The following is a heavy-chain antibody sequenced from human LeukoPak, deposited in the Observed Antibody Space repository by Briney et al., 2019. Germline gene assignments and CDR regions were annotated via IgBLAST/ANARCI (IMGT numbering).Heavy chain of an antibody. CDR2: INFNNGGT. V-gene: IGHV1-2*02. D-gene: IGHD7-27*01. J-gene: IGHJ4*02. CDR3: ARYSNSGGDY. Sequence: ASVKVSCKASGYSFTGYYIHWVRQAPGQGLEWMGWINFNNGGTNQVQKFQGRATMTRDTSNTTVYMEMSSLIFDDTAVYYCARYSNSGGDYWGQGTLVTVSS. CDR1: GYSFTGYY.